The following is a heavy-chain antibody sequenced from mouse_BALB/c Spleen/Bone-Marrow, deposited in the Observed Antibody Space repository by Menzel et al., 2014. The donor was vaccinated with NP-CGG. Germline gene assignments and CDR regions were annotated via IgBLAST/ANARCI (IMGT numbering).Heavy chain of an antibody. D-gene: IGHD1-1*01. V-gene: IGHV1-4*02. J-gene: IGHJ2*01. CDR2: INPTGGYT. CDR1: GYTFTSNT. Sequence: QVQLQQSAAELARPGASVKMSCKASGYTFTSNTIQWVKQRPGQGLEWIGYINPTGGYTDYNQKFKDKTTLTAGKSSSTAYMQLSSLTSEDSAVYYCAREATYYAYFDYWGQGTILTVSS. CDR3: AREATYYAYFDY.